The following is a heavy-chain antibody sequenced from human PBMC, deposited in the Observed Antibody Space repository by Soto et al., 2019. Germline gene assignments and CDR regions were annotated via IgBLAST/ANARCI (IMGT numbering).Heavy chain of an antibody. CDR1: GGSVSSGSYY. CDR3: ARDCSGGSCYPKYYFDY. V-gene: IGHV4-61*01. CDR2: IYYSGST. D-gene: IGHD2-15*01. J-gene: IGHJ4*02. Sequence: QVQLQESGPGLVKPSETLSLTCTVSGGSVSSGSYYWSWIRQPPGKGLEWIGYIYYSGSTNYNPFIKSRVTISVDTSKNQFSLKLSSVTAADTAVYYCARDCSGGSCYPKYYFDYWGQGTLVTVSS.